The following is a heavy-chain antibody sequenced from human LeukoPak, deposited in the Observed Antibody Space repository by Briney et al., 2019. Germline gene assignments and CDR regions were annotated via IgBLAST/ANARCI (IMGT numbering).Heavy chain of an antibody. Sequence: GGSLRLSCSASGFTFSDYSMHWVRQAPGKGLEYVSAISSNGGSTYYASSVKGRFTISRDNSKNTLYLQMGSLRTEDMAVYYCARPRAGYYFDYWGQGTLVTVSS. CDR3: ARPRAGYYFDY. CDR1: GFTFSDYS. J-gene: IGHJ4*02. CDR2: ISSNGGST. V-gene: IGHV3-64*01.